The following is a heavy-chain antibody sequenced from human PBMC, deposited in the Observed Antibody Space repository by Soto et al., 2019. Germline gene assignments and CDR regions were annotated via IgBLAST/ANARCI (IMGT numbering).Heavy chain of an antibody. V-gene: IGHV1-69*01. CDR3: ARSDYRSPPYYYYYGMDV. Sequence: QVQLVQSGAEVKKPGSSVKVSCKASGGTFSSYAISWVRQAPGQGLEWMGGIIPIFGTANYAQKFQGRVTTTADESTSPADMEPSSVRSEDRAVYYCARSDYRSPPYYYYYGMDVWGQGTTVTVSS. D-gene: IGHD4-4*01. J-gene: IGHJ6*02. CDR1: GGTFSSYA. CDR2: IIPIFGTA.